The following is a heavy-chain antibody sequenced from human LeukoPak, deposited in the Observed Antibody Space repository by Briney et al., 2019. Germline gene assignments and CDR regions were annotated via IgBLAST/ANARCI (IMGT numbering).Heavy chain of an antibody. CDR2: IYSGGST. D-gene: IGHD3-22*01. CDR1: GFTVSSNY. CDR3: ARETRYYDSSGYHAAFDY. J-gene: IGHJ4*02. Sequence: GGSLRPSCAASGFTVSSNYMSWVRQAPGKGLEWVSVIYSGGSTYYADSVKGRFTISRDNSKNTLYLQMNSLRAEDTAVYYCARETRYYDSSGYHAAFDYWGQGTLVTVSS. V-gene: IGHV3-53*01.